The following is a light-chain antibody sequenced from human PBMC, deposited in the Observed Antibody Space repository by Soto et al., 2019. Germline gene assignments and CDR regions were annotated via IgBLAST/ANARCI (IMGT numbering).Light chain of an antibody. CDR1: QSISSS. CDR3: QQTNSFPRT. J-gene: IGKJ1*01. Sequence: DIQMTQSPSTLSASVGDRVTITCRASQSISSSLAWYQQKPGKAPKLLIYDASSLEGGVPSRFSGSGSGTEFTLTISNLQPDDFATYYCQQTNSFPRTFGQGTKVEI. V-gene: IGKV1-5*01. CDR2: DAS.